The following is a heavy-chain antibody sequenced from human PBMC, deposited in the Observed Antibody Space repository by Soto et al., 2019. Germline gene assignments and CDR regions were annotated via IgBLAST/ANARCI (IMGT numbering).Heavy chain of an antibody. CDR1: GYTFTSNW. CDR2: INPSGGST. V-gene: IGHV1-46*01. CDR3: ARDHSISSSGAWWLDP. D-gene: IGHD2-21*01. Sequence: GASVKVSCKASGYTFTSNWIHWVRRAPGQGLEWMGIINPSGGSTYYAQKFQSRVTLTRDTSTSTVYMELTSLTSEDTAVYYCARDHSISSSGAWWLDPWGQGTLVTVSS. J-gene: IGHJ5*02.